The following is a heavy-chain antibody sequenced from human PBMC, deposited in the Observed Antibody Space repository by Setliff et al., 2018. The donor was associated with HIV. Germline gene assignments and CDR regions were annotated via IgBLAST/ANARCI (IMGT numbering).Heavy chain of an antibody. D-gene: IGHD3-3*01. J-gene: IGHJ4*02. CDR3: TRDRRGSSSWSGYNGGFDY. CDR2: VRSKPNGGTT. Sequence: GGSLRLSCKGSGFTFGDSVMSWFRQAPGKGLEWVGFVRSKPNGGTTDYAASVKGRFTISRDDAKTIAYLHMNSLTTDDTAVYFCTRDRRGSSSWSGYNGGFDYWGQGTLVTVSS. V-gene: IGHV3-49*03. CDR1: GFTFGDSV.